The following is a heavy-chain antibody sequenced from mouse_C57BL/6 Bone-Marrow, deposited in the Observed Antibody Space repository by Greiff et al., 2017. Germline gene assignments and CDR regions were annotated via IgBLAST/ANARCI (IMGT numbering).Heavy chain of an antibody. V-gene: IGHV6-3*01. CDR2: IILKSDNYAT. J-gene: IGHJ2*01. CDR1: GFTFSNYW. Sequence: EVMLVESGGGLVQPGGSMKLSCVASGFTFSNYWMNWVRQSPEKGLEWVAQIILKSDNYATHYEESVKGTFTISRYDSKSSVYLQMNNLRAEDTGMYYCTAESSYVWVYFDYWGQGTTLTVSS. CDR3: TAESSYVWVYFDY. D-gene: IGHD1-1*01.